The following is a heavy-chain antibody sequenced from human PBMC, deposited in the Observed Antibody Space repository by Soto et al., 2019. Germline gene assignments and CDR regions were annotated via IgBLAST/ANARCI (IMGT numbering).Heavy chain of an antibody. Sequence: ASVKVSCKASGYTFTSYGIHWVRQAPGQRLEWMGWINAANGDTKYSPKFQGRVTITGDTSASTAYMELSSLRSEDTAVYYCVRRHVSATGIDWFDPWGQGTLVTVSS. D-gene: IGHD6-13*01. CDR1: GYTFTSYG. CDR3: VRRHVSATGIDWFDP. V-gene: IGHV1-3*01. CDR2: INAANGDT. J-gene: IGHJ5*02.